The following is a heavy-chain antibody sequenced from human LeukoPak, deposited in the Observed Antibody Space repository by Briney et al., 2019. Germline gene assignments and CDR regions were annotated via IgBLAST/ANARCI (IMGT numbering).Heavy chain of an antibody. J-gene: IGHJ3*02. Sequence: PGRSLRLSCAASGFTFSSYGMHWVRQAPGKGLEWVAVISYDGSNKYYADSVKGRFTISRDNSKNTLYLQMNSLRAEDTAVYYCATTYYYDSSGYYTSAFDIWGQGTMVTVSS. CDR1: GFTFSSYG. CDR3: ATTYYYDSSGYYTSAFDI. V-gene: IGHV3-30*03. CDR2: ISYDGSNK. D-gene: IGHD3-22*01.